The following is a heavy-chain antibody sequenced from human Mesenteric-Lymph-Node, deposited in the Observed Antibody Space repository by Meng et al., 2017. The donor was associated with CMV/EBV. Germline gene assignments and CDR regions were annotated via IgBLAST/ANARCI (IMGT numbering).Heavy chain of an antibody. D-gene: IGHD3-9*01. J-gene: IGHJ4*02. Sequence: QVGFHQGCGGQSKPSATLSVTCAVYGGSFSGYCLNWIRQSPVKGLEWIGEINHSGSNTYNPSFTSRIIISVDTSTNQISLNMSSVTAADTAVYYCARGSSYDILTGYFDYWGQGALVTVSS. CDR2: INHSGSN. CDR1: GGSFSGYC. V-gene: IGHV4-34*01. CDR3: ARGSSYDILTGYFDY.